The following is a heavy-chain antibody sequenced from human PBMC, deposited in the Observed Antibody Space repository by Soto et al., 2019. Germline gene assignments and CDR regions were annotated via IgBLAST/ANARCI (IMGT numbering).Heavy chain of an antibody. CDR3: ASKHSSRAFDY. J-gene: IGHJ4*02. CDR1: GFTFSSYG. Sequence: EVQLVESGGGLVQPGGSLRLSCAASGFTFSSYGMHWVRQAPGKGLVWVSRINSDGSSTTYADSVKGRFTISRDNAKNTVYLQMNSLRAEDTAVYYCASKHSSRAFDYWGQGTLVTVSS. CDR2: INSDGSST. D-gene: IGHD6-13*01. V-gene: IGHV3-74*01.